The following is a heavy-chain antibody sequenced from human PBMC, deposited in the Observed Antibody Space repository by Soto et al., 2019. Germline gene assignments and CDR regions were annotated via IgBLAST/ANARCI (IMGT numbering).Heavy chain of an antibody. J-gene: IGHJ4*02. CDR2: IYDSGTT. D-gene: IGHD1-7*01. V-gene: IGHV4-31*03. Sequence: SETLSLTCTVSGGSISGGYYWSLIRQHPGKGLEWIGYIYDSGTTYYDSSLKSRITISVDTSKNQFSLKLNSMTAADTAVYYCARANGRNFLDHWGKRTLVTVSS. CDR1: GGSISGGYY. CDR3: ARANGRNFLDH.